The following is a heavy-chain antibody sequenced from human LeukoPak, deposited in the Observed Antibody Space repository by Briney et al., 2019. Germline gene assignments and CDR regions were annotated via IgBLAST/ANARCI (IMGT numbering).Heavy chain of an antibody. CDR3: ATRRLDILTGYYRYNWFDP. D-gene: IGHD3-9*01. Sequence: ASVKVSCKASGYTFTSYDINWVRQATGQGLEWMGWMNPNSGNTGYAQKFQGRVTMTRNTSISTAYMELSSLRSEDTAVYYCATRRLDILTGYYRYNWFDPWGQGTLVTVSS. V-gene: IGHV1-8*01. CDR2: MNPNSGNT. CDR1: GYTFTSYD. J-gene: IGHJ5*02.